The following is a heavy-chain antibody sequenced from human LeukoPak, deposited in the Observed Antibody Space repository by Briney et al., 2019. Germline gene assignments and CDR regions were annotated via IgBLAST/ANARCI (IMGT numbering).Heavy chain of an antibody. Sequence: GGSLRLSCEASGFTFIGYGMHWVRRAPGKGLEWGAGIPYDGSNQYYTDSVKGRFAISRDNSKNTLYLQMNSLRPEDTAVYYCAKPRGGDSWAFDFWGEGTMVTVSS. CDR3: AKPRGGDSWAFDF. V-gene: IGHV3-30*18. CDR1: GFTFIGYG. CDR2: IPYDGSNQ. J-gene: IGHJ3*01. D-gene: IGHD2-21*02.